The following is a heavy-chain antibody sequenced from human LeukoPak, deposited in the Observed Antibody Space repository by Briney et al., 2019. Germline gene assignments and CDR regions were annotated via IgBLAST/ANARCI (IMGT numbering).Heavy chain of an antibody. CDR1: GFTFNNYG. J-gene: IGHJ4*02. CDR2: IPYDGSNQ. D-gene: IGHD6-25*01. Sequence: PGGSLRLSCAASGFTFNNYGMHWVRQAPGKGLEWVAAIPYDGSNQYYVDSVKGRFTISRDNSKNSLYLQMNSLRPEDTAVYYCAKGRGAAAAGVADLPELDYWGQGTLVTVSS. CDR3: AKGRGAAAAGVADLPELDY. V-gene: IGHV3-30*18.